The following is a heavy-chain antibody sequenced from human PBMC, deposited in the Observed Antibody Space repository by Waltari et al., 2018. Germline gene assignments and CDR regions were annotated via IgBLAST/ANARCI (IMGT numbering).Heavy chain of an antibody. CDR3: ARGYCSDTSCSGAGDY. D-gene: IGHD2-2*01. J-gene: IGHJ4*02. CDR1: GYTFTSYG. CDR2: GSGYNGKK. V-gene: IGHV1-18*01. Sequence: QVQLVQSGAEVKKPGASVKVSCKTSGYTFTSYGISWVRQAPGQGLEWGGWGSGYNGKKNYAQKFRASVTMTTDTSTSTAYREMRSLRADDTAVYYCARGYCSDTSCSGAGDYWGQGTLVSVSS.